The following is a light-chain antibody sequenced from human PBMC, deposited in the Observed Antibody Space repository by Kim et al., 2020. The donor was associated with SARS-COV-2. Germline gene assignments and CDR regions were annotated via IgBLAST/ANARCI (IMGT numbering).Light chain of an antibody. Sequence: SASVGDRVTITFRASQGISSYLNWYQQKPGKAPKLLIYAASSLQSGVPSRFSGSGSGTDFTLTISSLQPEDFATYYCQQSYSTLTFGGGTKVDIK. V-gene: IGKV1-39*01. CDR2: AAS. J-gene: IGKJ4*01. CDR3: QQSYSTLT. CDR1: QGISSY.